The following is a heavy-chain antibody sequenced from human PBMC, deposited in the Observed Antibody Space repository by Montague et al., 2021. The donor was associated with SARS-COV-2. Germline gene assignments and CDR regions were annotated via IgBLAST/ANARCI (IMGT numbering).Heavy chain of an antibody. D-gene: IGHD2-21*02. CDR2: IKHDGRKK. J-gene: IGHJ4*02. Sequence: SLRLSCAASGFTFSAYCMSWVRQAPGKGLEWVANIKHDGRKKYYVDSVKGRFTISRDNAKNSLYLQMNSLRAEDTAVYYCARDGPTKGNGDCYSHYWGQGTLVTVSS. CDR1: GFTFSAYC. V-gene: IGHV3-7*01. CDR3: ARDGPTKGNGDCYSHY.